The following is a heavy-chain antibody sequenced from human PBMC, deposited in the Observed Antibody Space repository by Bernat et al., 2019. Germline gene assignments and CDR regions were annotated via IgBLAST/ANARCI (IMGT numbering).Heavy chain of an antibody. D-gene: IGHD3-3*01. Sequence: QVQLQESGPGLVKPSQTLSLTCTVSGGSISSGGYYWSWIRQHPGKGLEWIGYIYYSGSTYYNPSLMSRVTISVDTSKNQFSLKLSSVTAADTAVYYCARDYSGSGYYGDFDYWGQGTLVTVSS. CDR3: ARDYSGSGYYGDFDY. V-gene: IGHV4-31*03. J-gene: IGHJ4*02. CDR1: GGSISSGGYY. CDR2: IYYSGST.